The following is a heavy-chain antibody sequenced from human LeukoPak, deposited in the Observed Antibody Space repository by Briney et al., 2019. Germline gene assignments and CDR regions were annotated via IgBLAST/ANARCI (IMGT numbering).Heavy chain of an antibody. D-gene: IGHD3-16*02. CDR2: IYKTGST. J-gene: IGHJ4*02. V-gene: IGHV4-31*03. CDR3: ARVVLR. CDR1: GDSITSGGYY. Sequence: SQTLSLTCTVSGDSITSGGYYWSWIRQRPGKGLEWIGYIYKTGSTYYNPSLKSRVIMSVDTSRNQFSLKLNSVTAADTAVYYCARVVLRWGQGTLVTVSS.